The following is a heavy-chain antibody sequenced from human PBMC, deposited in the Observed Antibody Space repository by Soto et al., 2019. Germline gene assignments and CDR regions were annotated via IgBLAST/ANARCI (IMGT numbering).Heavy chain of an antibody. CDR3: VRTSLVVAAATREDY. J-gene: IGHJ4*02. V-gene: IGHV3-74*01. D-gene: IGHD2-15*01. CDR1: GFTLSSYW. CDR2: INSDGSST. Sequence: EVQLVESGGGLVQRGGSLRLSCAASGFTLSSYWMHWVRQAPGKGLVWVSRINSDGSSTSYADSVKGRFTISRDNAKNTLYLQMNSLRAEDTAVYYCVRTSLVVAAATREDYWGQGTLVTVSS.